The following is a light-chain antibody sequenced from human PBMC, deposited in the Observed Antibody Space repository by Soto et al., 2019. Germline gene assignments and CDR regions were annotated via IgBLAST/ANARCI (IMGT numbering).Light chain of an antibody. CDR3: QQYNNWPPWT. CDR2: GAS. V-gene: IGKV3-15*01. J-gene: IGKJ1*01. Sequence: EIMVTQSPATLSVSPGERATLSCRASQSVSANLAWYQQKPGQPPRLLIYGASTRATGIPARFSGSGSGTEFTLTISSLQSEDFAVYYCQQYNNWPPWTFGQGTKV. CDR1: QSVSAN.